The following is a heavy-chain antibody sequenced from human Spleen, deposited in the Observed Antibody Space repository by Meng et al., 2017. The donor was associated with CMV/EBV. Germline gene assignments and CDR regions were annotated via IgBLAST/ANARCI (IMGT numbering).Heavy chain of an antibody. J-gene: IGHJ6*02. Sequence: GESLKISCAASGFNFDNYGMNWVRQAPGQGLEWVANIKQDGSEKYYVDSVKGRFTISRDNAKNSLYLQMNSLRAEDTAVYYCAREKSSSFRFYYYYYGMDVWGQGTTVTVSS. D-gene: IGHD6-6*01. CDR2: IKQDGSEK. CDR3: AREKSSSFRFYYYYYGMDV. V-gene: IGHV3-7*01. CDR1: GFNFDNYG.